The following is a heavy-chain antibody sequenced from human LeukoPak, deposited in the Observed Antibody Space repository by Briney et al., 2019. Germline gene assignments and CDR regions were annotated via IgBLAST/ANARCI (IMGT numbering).Heavy chain of an antibody. CDR2: IYYSGST. D-gene: IGHD3-10*01. Sequence: PSETLSLTCTVSGGSISSYYWSWIRQPPGKGLEWIGYIYYSGSTNYNPSPKSRVTISVDTSKNQFSLKLSSVTAADTAVYYCARRMVRGVKSWFDPWGQGTLVTVSS. CDR1: GGSISSYY. CDR3: ARRMVRGVKSWFDP. V-gene: IGHV4-59*08. J-gene: IGHJ5*02.